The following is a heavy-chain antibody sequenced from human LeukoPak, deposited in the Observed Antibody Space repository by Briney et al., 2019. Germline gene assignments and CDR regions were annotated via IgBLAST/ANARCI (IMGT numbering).Heavy chain of an antibody. J-gene: IGHJ4*02. CDR3: ARRVGPNNPHFDW. CDR1: GFTFSSHA. V-gene: IGHV3-23*01. CDR2: ISGNAEGT. Sequence: GGSLRLSCAGSGFTFSSHAISWVRQAPGKGLEWVSSISGNAEGTYYADSVKGRFTISRDNSRNIVYLQMNSLRDEDTAVYFCARRVGPNNPHFDWWGRGTLVTVSS. D-gene: IGHD1-26*01.